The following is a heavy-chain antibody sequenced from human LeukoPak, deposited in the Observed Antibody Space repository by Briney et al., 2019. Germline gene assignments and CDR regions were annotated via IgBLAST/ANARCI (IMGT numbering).Heavy chain of an antibody. Sequence: GGSLRLSCAASGFTFSSYSMNWVRQAPGKGLEWVSSISSSSSYIYYADSVKGRFTISRDNSRNTLFLQMNSLRTEDTAVYYCAKEGEPSAYYYYYMDVWGKGTTVTVSS. CDR1: GFTFSSYS. D-gene: IGHD1-14*01. CDR2: ISSSSSYI. V-gene: IGHV3-21*01. CDR3: AKEGEPSAYYYYYMDV. J-gene: IGHJ6*03.